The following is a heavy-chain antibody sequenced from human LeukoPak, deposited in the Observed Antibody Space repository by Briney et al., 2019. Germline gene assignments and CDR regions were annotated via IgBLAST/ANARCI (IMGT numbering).Heavy chain of an antibody. V-gene: IGHV3-30-3*01. D-gene: IGHD3-22*01. CDR2: ISYDGSNK. J-gene: IGHJ4*02. CDR1: GFTFSSYA. CDR3: ARVRRGDYYDSSGYYPLDY. Sequence: QPGRSLRLSCAASGFTFSSYAMHWVRRAPGKGLEWVAVISYDGSNKYYADSVKGRFTISRDNSKNTLYLQMNSLRAEDTAVYYCARVRRGDYYDSSGYYPLDYWGQGTLVTVSS.